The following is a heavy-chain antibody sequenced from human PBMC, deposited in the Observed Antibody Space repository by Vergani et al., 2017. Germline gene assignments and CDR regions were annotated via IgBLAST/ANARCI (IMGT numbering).Heavy chain of an antibody. CDR2: IRSKAYGGTT. CDR3: TRFIVISMATITD. V-gene: IGHV3-49*03. D-gene: IGHD5-24*01. Sequence: EVQLLHSGGGVIQPGGSVRLSCAASGFTFGDYAMSWFRQAPGKGLEWVGFIRSKAYGGTTEYAAAVKGRFTISRDDSKSIAYLQMNSLKTEDTAVYYCTRFIVISMATITDWGQGTLVTFSS. CDR1: GFTFGDYA. J-gene: IGHJ4*02.